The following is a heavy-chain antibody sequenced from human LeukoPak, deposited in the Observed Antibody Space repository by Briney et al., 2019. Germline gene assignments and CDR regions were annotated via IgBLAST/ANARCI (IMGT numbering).Heavy chain of an antibody. V-gene: IGHV1-2*02. CDR1: GYTFTGYY. D-gene: IGHD3-10*01. CDR3: ARSGDDGSGSYPMDV. CDR2: INPNGGGT. Sequence: ASVKVSCKASGYTFTGYYMHWVRQAPGQGLEWIGWINPNGGGTNYAQKFQGRVTMTRDTSISTAYMELSRLRSDDTAVYYCARSGDDGSGSYPMDVWGKGTTVTVSS. J-gene: IGHJ6*03.